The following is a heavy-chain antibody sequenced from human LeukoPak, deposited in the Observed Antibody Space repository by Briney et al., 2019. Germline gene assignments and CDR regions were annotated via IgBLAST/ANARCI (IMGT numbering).Heavy chain of an antibody. D-gene: IGHD6-19*01. Sequence: SETLSLTCTVSGGSISSYYWSWVRQPPGKGLEWIGYIYHSGSTYYNPSLKSRVTISVDRSKNQFSLKLSSVTAADTAVYYCARASGVLDSSGEYFDYWGQGTLVTVSS. J-gene: IGHJ4*02. CDR2: IYHSGST. V-gene: IGHV4-59*12. CDR1: GGSISSYY. CDR3: ARASGVLDSSGEYFDY.